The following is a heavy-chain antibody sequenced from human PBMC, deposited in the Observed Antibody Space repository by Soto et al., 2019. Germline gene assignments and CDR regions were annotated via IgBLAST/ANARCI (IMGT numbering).Heavy chain of an antibody. D-gene: IGHD3-10*01. V-gene: IGHV3-30-3*01. CDR2: ISYDGSNK. Sequence: LRLSCAASGFTFSSYAMHWVRQAPGKGLEWVAVISYDGSNKYYADSVKGRFTISRDNSKNTLYLQMNSLRAEDTAVYYCARDMPGAWGSGNYYYGMDVWGQGTTVTVSS. CDR3: ARDMPGAWGSGNYYYGMDV. CDR1: GFTFSSYA. J-gene: IGHJ6*02.